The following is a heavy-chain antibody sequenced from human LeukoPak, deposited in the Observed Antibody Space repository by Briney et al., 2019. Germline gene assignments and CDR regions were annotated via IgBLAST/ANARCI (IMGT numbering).Heavy chain of an antibody. Sequence: GGSLRLSCAASGFTFHHYSMHWVRQPPGKGLEWVSLISWDGGIAYYADSVRGRFTISRDNSKNSLSLEMNSLRTEDTALYYCAKDSNTGGYSFGSWGQGTLVTVTS. CDR1: GFTFHHYS. V-gene: IGHV3-43*01. CDR2: ISWDGGIA. J-gene: IGHJ4*02. D-gene: IGHD5-12*01. CDR3: AKDSNTGGYSFGS.